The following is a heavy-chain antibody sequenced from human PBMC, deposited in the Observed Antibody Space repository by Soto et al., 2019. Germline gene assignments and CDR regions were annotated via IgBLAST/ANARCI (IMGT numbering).Heavy chain of an antibody. CDR2: ISYDGSNK. CDR1: GFTFSSYG. CDR3: AKHAISVVRGDIIADAFDI. V-gene: IGHV3-30*18. D-gene: IGHD3-10*01. J-gene: IGHJ3*02. Sequence: QVQLVESGGGVVQPGRSLRLSCAASGFTFSSYGMHWVRQAPGKGLEWVAVISYDGSNKYYADSVKGRFTISRDNSKNTLYLQMNSLRSEDTGVYYCAKHAISVVRGDIIADAFDIWGQGTMVTVSS.